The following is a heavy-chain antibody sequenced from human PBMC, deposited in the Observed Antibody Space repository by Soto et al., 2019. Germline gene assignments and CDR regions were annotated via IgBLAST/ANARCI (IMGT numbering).Heavy chain of an antibody. CDR3: AKDRYSGTYPTDFDY. D-gene: IGHD1-26*01. V-gene: IGHV3-30*18. CDR2: ISYDGGNE. J-gene: IGHJ4*02. Sequence: GGSLRLSCAGSGFTFGSYGIHWVRQAPGKGLEWVALISYDGGNEKYTESVKDRFTISRDDSHNVAYLQMSSLRTEDTAMYYCAKDRYSGTYPTDFDYWGQGSLVTVSS. CDR1: GFTFGSYG.